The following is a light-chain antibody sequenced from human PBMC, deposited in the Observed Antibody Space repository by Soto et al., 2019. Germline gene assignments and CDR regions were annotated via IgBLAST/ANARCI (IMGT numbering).Light chain of an antibody. CDR2: EVT. CDR3: CSYAGSSTVL. V-gene: IGLV2-23*02. CDR1: NSNVGSYNL. Sequence: QSVLTQPASVSGSPGQSITISCTGTNSNVGSYNLVSWYQQHPGKAPRLMIFEVTKRPSGVSARFSGSKTGNTASLTISGVQAEDEADYYCCSYAGSSTVLFGGGTKLTVL. J-gene: IGLJ2*01.